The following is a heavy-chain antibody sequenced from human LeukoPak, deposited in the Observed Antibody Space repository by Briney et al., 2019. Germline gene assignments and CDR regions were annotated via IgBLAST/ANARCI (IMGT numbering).Heavy chain of an antibody. CDR3: ARLHYDSSGSYYFDY. J-gene: IGHJ4*02. D-gene: IGHD3-22*01. CDR1: GGSISSDY. CDR2: IYYSGIT. V-gene: IGHV4-59*08. Sequence: SETLSLTCTVSGGSISSDYWSWIRQPPGKGLEWIGYIYYSGITNYNPSLKSRVTISVDTSKNQFSLKLSSVTAADTAVYYCARLHYDSSGSYYFDYWGQGTLVTVSS.